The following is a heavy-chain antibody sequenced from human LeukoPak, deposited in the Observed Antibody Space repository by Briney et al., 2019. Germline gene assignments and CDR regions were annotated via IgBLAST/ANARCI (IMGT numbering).Heavy chain of an antibody. V-gene: IGHV4-34*01. J-gene: IGHJ4*02. D-gene: IGHD3-22*01. CDR1: GGSFSGYY. CDR3: ARSSGYMSY. CDR2: INHSGST. Sequence: PSETLSLTCAVYGGSFSGYYWSWIRQPPGKGLEWIGEINHSGSTNYNPSLKSRVTISVDTSKNQFSLKLSSVTAADTAVYYCARSSGYMSYWGQGTLVTVSP.